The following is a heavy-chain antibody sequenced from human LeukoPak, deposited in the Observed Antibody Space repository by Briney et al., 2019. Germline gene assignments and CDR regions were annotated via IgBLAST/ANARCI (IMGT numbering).Heavy chain of an antibody. CDR2: LWFDGSNT. J-gene: IGHJ2*01. V-gene: IGHV3-33*06. Sequence: SGGSLRLSCAASGFTFSSYGMHWVRQAPGKGLEWVAVLWFDGSNTYYADSVKGRFTISRDNSKNTLYLQMNSLRAEDTAVYYCAKDPYYYDSSDYLRDVRGYFDLWGRGTLATVSS. CDR3: AKDPYYYDSSDYLRDVRGYFDL. CDR1: GFTFSSYG. D-gene: IGHD3-22*01.